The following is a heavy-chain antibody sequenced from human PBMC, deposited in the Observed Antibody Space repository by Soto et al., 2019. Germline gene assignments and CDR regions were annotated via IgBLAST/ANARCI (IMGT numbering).Heavy chain of an antibody. V-gene: IGHV2-5*02. CDR3: IHSRCGGDCLRSDASHDYYGLDV. CDR2: IYWDDDK. Sequence: QITLKESGPTLVKPTQTLTLTCSVTGFSLNTGGLGVGWIRQPPRKALEGLALIYWDDDKRYSQNLRNRRSISKDTTNNLVVFTMSNMDPVDPATYYCIHSRCGGDCLRSDASHDYYGLDVWGQGTKVTVSS. D-gene: IGHD2-21*02. J-gene: IGHJ6*02. CDR1: GFSLNTGGLG.